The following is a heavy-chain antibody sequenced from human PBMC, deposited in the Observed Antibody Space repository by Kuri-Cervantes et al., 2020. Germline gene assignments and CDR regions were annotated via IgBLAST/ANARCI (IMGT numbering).Heavy chain of an antibody. D-gene: IGHD4-17*01. CDR1: GFTFRSSA. V-gene: IGHV3-30-3*01. Sequence: GGSLRLSCAASGFTFRSSAMHWVRQAPGRGLEWVTVISFDGSIQYYTDSVKGRFTISRDNAKSSLYLQMNSLRAEDTAVYYCARGGRPTVTFYFDYWGQGTLVTVSS. CDR3: ARGGRPTVTFYFDY. CDR2: ISFDGSIQ. J-gene: IGHJ4*02.